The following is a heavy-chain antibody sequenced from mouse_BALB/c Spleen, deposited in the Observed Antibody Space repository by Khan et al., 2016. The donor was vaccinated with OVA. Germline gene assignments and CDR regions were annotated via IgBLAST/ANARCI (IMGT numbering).Heavy chain of an antibody. CDR1: GYTFPEYT. V-gene: IGHV1-18*01. CDR3: ARDAGRD. D-gene: IGHD3-3*01. J-gene: IGHJ4*01. CDR2: INPKNGGT. Sequence: EVQLQQSGPELVKPGASVKISCKTSGYTFPEYTVHWVKQSLGKSLDWIGVINPKNGGTAYNQKFKGKATLTVDKSSSTAYMELRSLTSAASAVXYCARDAGRDWGQGTSVTVAS.